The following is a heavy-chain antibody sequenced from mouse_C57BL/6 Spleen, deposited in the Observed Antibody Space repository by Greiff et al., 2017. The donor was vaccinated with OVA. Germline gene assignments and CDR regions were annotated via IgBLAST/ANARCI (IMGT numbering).Heavy chain of an antibody. D-gene: IGHD2-3*01. J-gene: IGHJ3*01. CDR1: GFNIKDDY. CDR2: IDPENGDT. V-gene: IGHV14-4*01. CDR3: TAGWLSWLAY. Sequence: VQLQQSGAELVRPGASVKLSCTASGFNIKDDYMRWVKQRPEQSMEWIGWIDPENGDTEYASKFQGKATITADTSSNTVYLQLSSLTSEDTAVYYCTAGWLSWLAYWGQGTLVTVSA.